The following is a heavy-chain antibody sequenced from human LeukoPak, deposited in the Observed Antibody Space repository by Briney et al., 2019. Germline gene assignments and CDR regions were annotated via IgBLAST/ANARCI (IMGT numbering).Heavy chain of an antibody. J-gene: IGHJ1*01. D-gene: IGHD6-13*01. CDR2: IKEDESEK. V-gene: IGHV3-7*01. Sequence: GGSLRLSCAASGFTFSTYWMSWVRQAPGKGLEWVANIKEDESEKYYVDSVKGRFTISRDNAQNSLNLQMNSLAVEDTAVYYCTTPAAGPRAEYSQYWGQGTLVTVSS. CDR1: GFTFSTYW. CDR3: TTPAAGPRAEYSQY.